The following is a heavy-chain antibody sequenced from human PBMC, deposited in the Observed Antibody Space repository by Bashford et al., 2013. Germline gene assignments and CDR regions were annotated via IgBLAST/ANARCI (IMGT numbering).Heavy chain of an antibody. CDR2: IKPDGSET. CDR1: GFIFGHYW. J-gene: IGHJ4*02. D-gene: IGHD2-2*01. CDR3: ARGDDDCSRTSCHNPFKX. V-gene: IGHV3-7*01. Sequence: GSLRLSCAASGFIFGHYWMSWVRQAPGQGLERVATIKPDGSETYYVDFVKGRLTISRDNAKNSLYLQMDSLRAEDTAVYYCARGDDDCSRTSCHNPFKXWGQGALVTVSS.